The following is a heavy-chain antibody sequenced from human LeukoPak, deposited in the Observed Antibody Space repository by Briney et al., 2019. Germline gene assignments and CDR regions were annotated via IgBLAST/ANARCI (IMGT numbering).Heavy chain of an antibody. Sequence: ASVKVSCKASGYTFTSYGISWVRQAPGQGLEWMGWITAYNGNTNYSQKLQGRVNMTTDTSKTTAYMELRSLRSDETAVYYCARDWTGAVLLGPIDYWGQGTLVTVSS. CDR2: ITAYNGNT. CDR3: ARDWTGAVLLGPIDY. CDR1: GYTFTSYG. J-gene: IGHJ4*02. D-gene: IGHD3/OR15-3a*01. V-gene: IGHV1-18*01.